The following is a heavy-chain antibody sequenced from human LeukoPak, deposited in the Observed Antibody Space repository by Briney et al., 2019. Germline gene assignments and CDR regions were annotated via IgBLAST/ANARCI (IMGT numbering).Heavy chain of an antibody. CDR3: ARRTGYDSSGYSFDY. V-gene: IGHV1-69*04. D-gene: IGHD3-22*01. J-gene: IGHJ4*02. CDR2: IIPVIDII. CDR1: GDTFRSYA. Sequence: ASVKVSCKASGDTFRSYAISWVRQAPGQGLEWMGRIIPVIDIINYSQKFKGRVTITADKSTSTAYMELSSLRSEDTAMYYCARRTGYDSSGYSFDYWGQGTLVTVSS.